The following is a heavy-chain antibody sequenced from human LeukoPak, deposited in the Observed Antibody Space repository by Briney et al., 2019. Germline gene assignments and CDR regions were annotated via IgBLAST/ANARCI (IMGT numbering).Heavy chain of an antibody. V-gene: IGHV3-23*01. CDR3: AKASRAGELLGCDY. Sequence: QPGGSLRLSCAASGFSFSSYAMSWVRQAPGKGLEWVSAIRDSGGSTYYADSVKGWFTISRDNSKNTLYLQMNSLRAEDTAVYYCAKASRAGELLGCDYWGQGTLVTVSS. D-gene: IGHD1-26*01. J-gene: IGHJ4*02. CDR1: GFSFSSYA. CDR2: IRDSGGST.